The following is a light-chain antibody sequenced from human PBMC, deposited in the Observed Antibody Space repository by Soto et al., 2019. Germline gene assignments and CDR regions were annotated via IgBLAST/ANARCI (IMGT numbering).Light chain of an antibody. CDR2: DVS. CDR1: SSDVGAYNY. J-gene: IGLJ1*01. Sequence: QSALTQPASVSGSPGQSITISCTGTSSDVGAYNYDSWYQQYPGEAPKVIIYDVSHRPAGVSNRFSGSKSGNTASLTISGLQTQDEADYYCSSYTSATTDVFGTGTQLTVL. CDR3: SSYTSATTDV. V-gene: IGLV2-14*01.